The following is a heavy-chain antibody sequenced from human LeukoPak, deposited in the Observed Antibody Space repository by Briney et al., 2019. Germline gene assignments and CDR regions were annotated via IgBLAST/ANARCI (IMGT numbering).Heavy chain of an antibody. J-gene: IGHJ5*02. CDR2: INPNSGGT. CDR3: ASDMITFGGVIAPPSWWFDP. V-gene: IGHV1-2*02. CDR1: GYTFNGHY. Sequence: ASVKVSCKASGYTFNGHYMHWVRQAPGQGLEWMGWINPNSGGTNYAQKFQGRVTMTRDTSISTAYMELSRLRSDDTAVYYCASDMITFGGVIAPPSWWFDPWGQGTLVTVSS. D-gene: IGHD3-16*02.